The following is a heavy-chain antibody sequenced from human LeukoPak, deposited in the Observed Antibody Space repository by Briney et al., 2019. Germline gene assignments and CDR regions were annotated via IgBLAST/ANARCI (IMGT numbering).Heavy chain of an antibody. Sequence: PSETLSLACTVSGGSISSYYWSWIRQPPGKGLEWIGYIYYSGSTNYNPSLKSRVTISVDTSKNQFSLKLSSVTAADTAVYYCAGGRKTTGYYGYWGQGTLVTVSS. D-gene: IGHD3-9*01. V-gene: IGHV4-59*01. CDR2: IYYSGST. CDR3: AGGRKTTGYYGY. J-gene: IGHJ4*02. CDR1: GGSISSYY.